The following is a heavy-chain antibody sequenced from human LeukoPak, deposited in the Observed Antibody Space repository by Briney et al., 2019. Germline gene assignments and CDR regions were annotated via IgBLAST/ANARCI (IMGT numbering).Heavy chain of an antibody. Sequence: SETLSLTCTVSCGSISSYYWSWIRQPAGKGLEWIGRIYTSGSTNYNPSLKSRVTMSVDASKNQFSLKLSSVTAADTAVYYCARTTPPTVIFDYWGQGTLVTVSS. CDR2: IYTSGST. CDR3: ARTTPPTVIFDY. CDR1: CGSISSYY. J-gene: IGHJ4*02. V-gene: IGHV4-4*07. D-gene: IGHD4-17*01.